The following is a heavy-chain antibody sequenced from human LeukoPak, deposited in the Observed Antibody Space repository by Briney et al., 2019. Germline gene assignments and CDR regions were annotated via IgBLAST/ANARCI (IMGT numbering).Heavy chain of an antibody. Sequence: PGGSLRLSCAASGFTFSSYAMSWVRHAPGKGLEWVSAISGRGGSTYYADSVKGRFTISRDNSKNTLYLQMNSLRAEDTAVYYCAKGGQWLAYNWFDPWGQGTRVTLSS. CDR2: ISGRGGST. CDR3: AKGGQWLAYNWFDP. CDR1: GFTFSSYA. J-gene: IGHJ5*02. D-gene: IGHD6-19*01. V-gene: IGHV3-23*01.